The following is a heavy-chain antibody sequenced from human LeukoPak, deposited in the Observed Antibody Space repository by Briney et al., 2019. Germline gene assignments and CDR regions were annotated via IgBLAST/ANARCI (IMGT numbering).Heavy chain of an antibody. CDR1: GYTFTGYY. Sequence: ASVKVSCKASGYTFTGYYMHWVRQAPGQGLEWMGWINPNSGGTNYAQKFQGRVTMTRDTSISTAYMELSRLRSDDTAVYYCASGREYYGSGSHDGAFDIWGQGTMVTVSS. CDR3: ASGREYYGSGSHDGAFDI. J-gene: IGHJ3*02. D-gene: IGHD3-10*01. V-gene: IGHV1-2*02. CDR2: INPNSGGT.